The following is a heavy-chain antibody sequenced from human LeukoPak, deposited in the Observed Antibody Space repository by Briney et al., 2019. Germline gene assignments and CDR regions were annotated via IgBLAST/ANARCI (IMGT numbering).Heavy chain of an antibody. V-gene: IGHV3-74*01. CDR1: GFTFNNYE. J-gene: IGHJ6*02. Sequence: GGSLRLSCAASGFTFNNYEMNWVRQAPGTGLVWVSRINSDGSTTNYADSVKGRFTISRDNAMSTLYLQMNSLRAEDTAVYYCARDFGPYGMDVWGQGTTVTVSS. CDR2: INSDGSTT. CDR3: ARDFGPYGMDV. D-gene: IGHD3-16*01.